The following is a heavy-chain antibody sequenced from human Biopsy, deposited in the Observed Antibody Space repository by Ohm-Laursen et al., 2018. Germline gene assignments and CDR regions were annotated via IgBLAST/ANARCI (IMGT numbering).Heavy chain of an antibody. Sequence: SETLPLTCTVSGASMTGYFWTWVRQPAGKGLEWIGHIYTIGDTTYNPSLESRVTMSLDTSKNQFSLKMTSLTAADTAVYFCAREDEGLLRALDLWGQGTMVTVSS. V-gene: IGHV4-4*07. CDR3: AREDEGLLRALDL. CDR2: IYTIGDT. CDR1: GASMTGYF. D-gene: IGHD3-3*01. J-gene: IGHJ3*01.